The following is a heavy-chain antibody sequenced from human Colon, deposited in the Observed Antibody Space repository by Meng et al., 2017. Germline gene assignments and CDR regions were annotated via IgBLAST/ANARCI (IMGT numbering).Heavy chain of an antibody. D-gene: IGHD3-10*01. CDR1: GDSISGFY. V-gene: IGHV4-59*01. CDR3: ARRFSGSGSTLAY. J-gene: IGHJ4*02. CDR2: VLSGGSI. Sequence: SETLSLTCIVSGDSISGFYWNWIRQSPGKGLEWIGFVLSGGSINYNPSLKSRVTISIDLSKSQFSLKLTSMTAADTAVYYCARRFSGSGSTLAYWGQGTLVTVSS.